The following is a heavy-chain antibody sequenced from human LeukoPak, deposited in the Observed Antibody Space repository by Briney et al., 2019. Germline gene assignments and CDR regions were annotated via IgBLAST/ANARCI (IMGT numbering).Heavy chain of an antibody. V-gene: IGHV3-21*04. CDR1: GFTFSNYS. D-gene: IGHD6-19*01. CDR2: ISSRSSYI. J-gene: IGHJ5*02. Sequence: PGGSLRLSCAAAGFTFSNYSMNWVRQAPGKGLEWVSSISSRSSYIYYANSVKGRFTISRDNSKNTLYLQMNSLRAEDTAVYYCAKWRYRAVAGSSPFDPWGQGTLVIVSS. CDR3: AKWRYRAVAGSSPFDP.